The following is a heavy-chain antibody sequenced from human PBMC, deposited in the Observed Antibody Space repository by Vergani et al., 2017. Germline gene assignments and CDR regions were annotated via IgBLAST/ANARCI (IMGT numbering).Heavy chain of an antibody. CDR3: ASLGAAGTGYYFDY. D-gene: IGHD6-13*01. Sequence: EVQLVESGGGLVQPGGSLRLSCAASGFTFSSYWMSWVRQAPGKGVEWVANIKQDGMEKYYVDSVKGRFTISRDNAKNSLYLQMNSLRAEDTAVYYCASLGAAGTGYYFDYWGQGTLVTVSS. J-gene: IGHJ4*02. V-gene: IGHV3-7*01. CDR2: IKQDGMEK. CDR1: GFTFSSYW.